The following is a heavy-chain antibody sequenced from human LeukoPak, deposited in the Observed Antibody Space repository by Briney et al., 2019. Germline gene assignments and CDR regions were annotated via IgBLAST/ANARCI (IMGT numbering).Heavy chain of an antibody. CDR1: GHDFSDFY. V-gene: IGHV1-2*02. Sequence: GASVNVSCKASGHDFSDFYFNWVRQAPGRGLEWVGWINPHSRATHYAQRFRGRVTMEASITTAYMELNSLTSDDTAVYYCVTTSVTHTRDPWGQGTLVTVSS. CDR2: INPHSRAT. CDR3: VTTSVTHTRDP. J-gene: IGHJ5*02. D-gene: IGHD5/OR15-5a*01.